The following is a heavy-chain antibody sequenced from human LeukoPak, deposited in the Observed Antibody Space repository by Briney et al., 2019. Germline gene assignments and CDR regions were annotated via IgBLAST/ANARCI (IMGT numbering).Heavy chain of an antibody. CDR3: ARFRYMDV. J-gene: IGHJ6*03. V-gene: IGHV3-7*01. CDR2: IRQDGSEK. Sequence: GGSLRLSCAASGFTFSSCWMTWVRQAPGKGLEWVANIRQDGSEKNCVDSVKGRFTISRDNAKNSLYLQMNSLRAEDTAVYYCARFRYMDVWGRGTPVTVSS. CDR1: GFTFSSCW.